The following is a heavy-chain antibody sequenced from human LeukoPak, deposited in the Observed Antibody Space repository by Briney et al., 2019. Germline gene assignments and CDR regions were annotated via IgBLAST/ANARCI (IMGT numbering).Heavy chain of an antibody. CDR1: DGSFSGFY. D-gene: IGHD1-26*01. J-gene: IGHJ4*02. V-gene: IGHV4-34*01. CDR3: AYSGSYGHLGY. Sequence: SETLSLTCAVYDGSFSGFYWSWIRQPPGKGLEWIGEINHSGSTNQNPSLKSRVTISVDTSKNQLSLKLGSVTAAGTALYYCAYSGSYGHLGYWGQGIPVTVSS. CDR2: INHSGST.